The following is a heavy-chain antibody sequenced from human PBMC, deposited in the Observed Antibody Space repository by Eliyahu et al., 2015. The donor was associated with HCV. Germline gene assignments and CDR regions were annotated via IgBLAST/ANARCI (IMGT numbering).Heavy chain of an antibody. CDR3: ARDRSCSGGSCYAFDI. J-gene: IGHJ3*02. CDR1: XYYFTXXY. V-gene: IGHV1-2*02. D-gene: IGHD2-15*01. CDR2: INPNSGST. Sequence: QVQLVQSGAEVKKPGASVKVSCKASXYYFTXXYMXWVRXAPGQAPGQGLEWMGWINPNSGSTNYAQKFQGRVTMTRDASISTVFMDLSRLRSDDTAMYYCARDRSCSGGSCYAFDIWGQGTMVTVSS.